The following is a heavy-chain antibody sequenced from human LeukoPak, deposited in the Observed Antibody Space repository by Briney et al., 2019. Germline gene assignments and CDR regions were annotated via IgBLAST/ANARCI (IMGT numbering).Heavy chain of an antibody. CDR1: GFTFSSYE. D-gene: IGHD6-13*01. V-gene: IGHV3-48*03. Sequence: GGSLRLSCAASGFTFSSYEMNWVRQAPGKGLEWVSYIGSSGSTIYCADSVKGRFTISRDNAKNSLYLQMNGLRAEDTAVYYCATHSSSWTLGMDVWGQGTTVTVSS. CDR3: ATHSSSWTLGMDV. CDR2: IGSSGSTI. J-gene: IGHJ6*02.